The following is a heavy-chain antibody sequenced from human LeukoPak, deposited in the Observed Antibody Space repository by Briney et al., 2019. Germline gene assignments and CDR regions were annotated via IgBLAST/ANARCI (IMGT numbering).Heavy chain of an antibody. D-gene: IGHD7-27*01. V-gene: IGHV3-7*01. J-gene: IGHJ4*02. CDR3: ARDLTGPDY. CDR1: GFNISDFW. CDR2: IKEDGTEK. Sequence: PGGSLRLSCAASGFNISDFWMTWVRQAPGTGLEWVANIKEDGTEKHLVDSVKGRFTISRDNTKNTLYLQMNSLRAEDTAVYYCARDLTGPDYWGQGTLVTVSS.